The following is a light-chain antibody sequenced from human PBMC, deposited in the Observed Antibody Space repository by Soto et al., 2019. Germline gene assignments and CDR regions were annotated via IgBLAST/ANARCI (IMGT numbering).Light chain of an antibody. Sequence: QSVLTQPPSASGTPGQRVTISCSGSSSNIGSNTVNWYQQLPGTAPKLLIYSNNQRPSGVPDRFSGSKSVTSASLAIRGLQSEDEADYFCAAWDDSLNGPVVFGGGTKLTVL. CDR3: AAWDDSLNGPVV. CDR1: SSNIGSNT. CDR2: SNN. J-gene: IGLJ2*01. V-gene: IGLV1-44*01.